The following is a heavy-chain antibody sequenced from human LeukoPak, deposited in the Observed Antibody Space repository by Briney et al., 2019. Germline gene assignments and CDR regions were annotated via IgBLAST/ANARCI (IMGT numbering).Heavy chain of an antibody. CDR2: ISTSGNA. CDR3: ARRGGRQQLIPFSLDY. Sequence: PSETLSLTCTVSGGSISGYYLNWIRQPPGKGLECIGYISTSGNANYNPSLKSRVTISVDVSKNQFSLRLSCVTPADTAVYYCARRGGRQQLIPFSLDYWGQGTLVNASS. J-gene: IGHJ4*02. CDR1: GGSISGYY. V-gene: IGHV4-4*09. D-gene: IGHD6-13*01.